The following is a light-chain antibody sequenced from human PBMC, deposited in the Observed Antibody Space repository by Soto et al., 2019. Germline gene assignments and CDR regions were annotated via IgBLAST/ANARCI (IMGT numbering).Light chain of an antibody. V-gene: IGLV1-44*01. J-gene: IGLJ3*02. Sequence: QSVLTQSPSASGTPGQRVTISCSGSSSNIGHNPVNWYQQVPGTAPKLLIYSNSHRPSGVPDRFSGSKSGTSASLAISGLQSEDEADYYCAAWDDSLTGSWVFGGGTKLTVL. CDR1: SSNIGHNP. CDR2: SNS. CDR3: AAWDDSLTGSWV.